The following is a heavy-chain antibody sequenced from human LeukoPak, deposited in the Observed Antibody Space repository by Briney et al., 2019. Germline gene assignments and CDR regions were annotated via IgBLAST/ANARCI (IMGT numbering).Heavy chain of an antibody. V-gene: IGHV1-2*02. CDR3: ARLAAAATWDYYYLDV. CDR2: INPKSGVT. J-gene: IGHJ6*03. Sequence: ASVTVSCKASGYTFTGYQIHWVRQAPGQGPEWMGWINPKSGVTIYEQRFKGRVTMTLDTSISAAYMELSSLKTDDTAVYYCARLAAAATWDYYYLDVWGKGTTVTISS. CDR1: GYTFTGYQ. D-gene: IGHD6-13*01.